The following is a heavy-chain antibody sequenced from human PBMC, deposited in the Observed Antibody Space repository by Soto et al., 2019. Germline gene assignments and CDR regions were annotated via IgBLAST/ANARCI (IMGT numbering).Heavy chain of an antibody. CDR1: GFTFSSYS. D-gene: IGHD3-22*01. CDR3: AREGTSLVVDSSGYVPFGY. V-gene: IGHV3-48*02. Sequence: GGSLRLSCAASGFTFSSYSMNWVRQAPGKGLEWVSYISSSSSTIYYADSVKGRFTISRDNAKNSLYLQMNSLRDEDTAVYYCAREGTSLVVDSSGYVPFGYWGQGTLVTVSS. CDR2: ISSSSSTI. J-gene: IGHJ4*02.